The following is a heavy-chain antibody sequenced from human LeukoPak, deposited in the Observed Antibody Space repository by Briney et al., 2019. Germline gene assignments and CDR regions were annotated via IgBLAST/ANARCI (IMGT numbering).Heavy chain of an antibody. CDR1: GYTFTSYY. CDR2: INPSGGST. J-gene: IGHJ6*02. Sequence: ASVKVSCKASGYTFTSYYMHWVRQAPGQGLEWMGIINPSGGSTGYAQKFQGRVTMTRDTFTSTVYMELSSLRSEDTAVYYCARGVPSSTSSLDGMDVWGQGTTVTVSS. D-gene: IGHD2-2*01. CDR3: ARGVPSSTSSLDGMDV. V-gene: IGHV1-46*01.